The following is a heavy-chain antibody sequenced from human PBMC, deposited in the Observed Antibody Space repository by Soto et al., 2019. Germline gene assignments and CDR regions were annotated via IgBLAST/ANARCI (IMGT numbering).Heavy chain of an antibody. CDR1: GYTFTSYD. CDR2: MNPNSGNT. V-gene: IGHV1-8*01. Sequence: ASVKVSCKASGYTFTSYDINWVRQATGQGLEWMGWMNPNSGNTGYAQKFQGRVTMTRNTSISTAYMELSSLRSEDTAVYYCARVQGNYLLTYYYYYYMDVWGKGTTVTVSS. D-gene: IGHD4-4*01. J-gene: IGHJ6*03. CDR3: ARVQGNYLLTYYYYYYMDV.